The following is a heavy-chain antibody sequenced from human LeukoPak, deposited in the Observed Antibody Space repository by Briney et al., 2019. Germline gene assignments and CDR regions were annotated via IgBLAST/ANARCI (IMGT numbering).Heavy chain of an antibody. CDR1: GGSISSYY. Sequence: SETLSLTCTVSGGSISSYYWSWIRQPAGKGLEWIGRIYTSGSTNYNPSLKSRVTMSVDTSKNQFSLKLSSVTAADTAVYYCARDLPRRGYSYGYVSPWGQGTLVTVSS. CDR2: IYTSGST. J-gene: IGHJ5*02. V-gene: IGHV4-4*07. CDR3: ARDLPRRGYSYGYVSP. D-gene: IGHD5-18*01.